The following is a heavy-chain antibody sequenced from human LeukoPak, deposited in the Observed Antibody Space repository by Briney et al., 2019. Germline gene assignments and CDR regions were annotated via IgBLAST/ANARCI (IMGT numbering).Heavy chain of an antibody. J-gene: IGHJ4*02. CDR1: GGSISSSSYD. D-gene: IGHD3-9*01. CDR3: ANILTGYYNVDGDY. Sequence: SETLSLTCTVSGGSISSSSYDWGWIRQPPGKGLEWIGSIYYSGSTYYNPSLKSRVTISVDTSKNQFSLKLSSVTAADTAVYYRANILTGYYNVDGDYWGQGTLVTVSS. V-gene: IGHV4-39*01. CDR2: IYYSGST.